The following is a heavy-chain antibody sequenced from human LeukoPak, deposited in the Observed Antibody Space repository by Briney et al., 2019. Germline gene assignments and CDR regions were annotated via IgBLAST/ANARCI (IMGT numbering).Heavy chain of an antibody. D-gene: IGHD3-22*01. CDR1: GFTFSSYW. J-gene: IGHJ3*02. CDR3: ARDEIVVVITFSAFDI. CDR2: INTDGSST. Sequence: GGSLRLSCAASGFTFSSYWMHWVRQAPGKGLVWVSRINTDGSSTSYADSVKGRFTISRDNSKNTLYLQMNSLRAEDTAVYYCARDEIVVVITFSAFDIWGQGTMVTVSS. V-gene: IGHV3-74*01.